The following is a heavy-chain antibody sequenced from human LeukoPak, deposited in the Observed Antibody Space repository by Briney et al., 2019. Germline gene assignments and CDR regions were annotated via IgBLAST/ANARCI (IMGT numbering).Heavy chain of an antibody. J-gene: IGHJ4*02. CDR3: ARDRHGYFDY. V-gene: IGHV3-11*01. Sequence: GGSLRLSCTASGFTFSDHYMIWLRQAPGKGLEAISYISHNGETKYYADSVKGRLSISRDNAKSSLYLQMNSLRVEDTAVYYCARDRHGYFDYWGQGTLVTVSS. CDR2: ISHNGETK. D-gene: IGHD6-13*01. CDR1: GFTFSDHY.